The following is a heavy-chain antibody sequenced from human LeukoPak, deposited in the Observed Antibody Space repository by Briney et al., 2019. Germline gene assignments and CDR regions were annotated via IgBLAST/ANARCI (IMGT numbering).Heavy chain of an antibody. CDR2: IYTSGGT. V-gene: IGHV4-61*02. Sequence: PSETLSLTCTVSGGSIGSGSYYWSWIRQPAGKGLEWIGRIYTSGGTNYNPSLKSRVTISVDTSKNQFSLKLSSVTAADTAVYYCARDYGDYIDWFDPWGQGTLVTVSS. J-gene: IGHJ5*02. D-gene: IGHD4-17*01. CDR3: ARDYGDYIDWFDP. CDR1: GGSIGSGSYY.